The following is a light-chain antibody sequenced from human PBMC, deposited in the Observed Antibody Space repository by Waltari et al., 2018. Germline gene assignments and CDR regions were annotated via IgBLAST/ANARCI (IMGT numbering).Light chain of an antibody. J-gene: IGLJ2*01. Sequence: SYELTQPPSVSVSTGQTATITCPGAAFPKHYAVWYQQKPGQAPVLVTYKDTERPSGIPDRFSVSTSGTTVTLTISGVQAEDEADYYCQSADSTSTHVVFGGGTKLTVL. CDR2: KDT. CDR1: AFPKHY. CDR3: QSADSTSTHVV. V-gene: IGLV3-25*03.